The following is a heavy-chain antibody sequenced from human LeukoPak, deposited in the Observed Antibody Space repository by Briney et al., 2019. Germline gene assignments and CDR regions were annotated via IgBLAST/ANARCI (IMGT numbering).Heavy chain of an antibody. CDR1: GFTFSSYE. CDR2: IGSSDSTT. CDR3: AKDRGFGVFFQYYFHY. J-gene: IGHJ4*02. D-gene: IGHD3-10*01. Sequence: PGGSLRLSCVASGFTFSSYEMNWVRQAPGKGLEWLSYIGSSDSTTHYADSVKGRFTISRDNAKNSLYLQMNSLRVEDTAVYYCAKDRGFGVFFQYYFHYWGQGTLVTVSS. V-gene: IGHV3-48*03.